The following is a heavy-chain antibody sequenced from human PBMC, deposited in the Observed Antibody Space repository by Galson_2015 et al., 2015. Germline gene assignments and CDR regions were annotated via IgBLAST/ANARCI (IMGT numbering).Heavy chain of an antibody. D-gene: IGHD1-26*01. CDR2: IYYSGST. V-gene: IGHV4-39*01. J-gene: IGHJ4*02. Sequence: LSLTCTVSGGSISRSSYYWGWIRQPPGKGLEWIGSIYYSGSTYYNPSLKSRVTISVDTSKNQFSLKLSSVTAADTAVYYCARRWVGSLDYWGQGTLVTVSS. CDR1: GGSISRSSYY. CDR3: ARRWVGSLDY.